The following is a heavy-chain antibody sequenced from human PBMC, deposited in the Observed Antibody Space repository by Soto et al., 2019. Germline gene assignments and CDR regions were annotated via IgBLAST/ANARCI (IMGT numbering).Heavy chain of an antibody. D-gene: IGHD2-21*02. V-gene: IGHV3-48*01. Sequence: EVQLVESGGGLVQPGGSLRLSCAASGFTFSSYSMNWVRQAPGKGLEWVSYISSSSSTIYYADSVKGRFTISRDNAKNSLYLQINSLRAEDTAGYYCARPGYWGGDCRAWDFDLWGRGPLVTVSS. CDR3: ARPGYWGGDCRAWDFDL. J-gene: IGHJ2*01. CDR2: ISSSSSTI. CDR1: GFTFSSYS.